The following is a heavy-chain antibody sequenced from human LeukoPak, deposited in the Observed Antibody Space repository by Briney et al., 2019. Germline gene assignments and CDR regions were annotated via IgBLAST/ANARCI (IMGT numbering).Heavy chain of an antibody. CDR2: INHSGST. CDR3: ARFSRYSSGWNFDY. J-gene: IGHJ4*02. D-gene: IGHD6-19*01. CDR1: GGSFSGYY. Sequence: SETLSLTCAVYGGSFSGYYWSWIRQPPGKGLEWIGEINHSGSTNYNPSLKSRVTISVDTSKNQFSLKLSSVTAADTAVYYCARFSRYSSGWNFDYWGQGTLVTVSS. V-gene: IGHV4-34*01.